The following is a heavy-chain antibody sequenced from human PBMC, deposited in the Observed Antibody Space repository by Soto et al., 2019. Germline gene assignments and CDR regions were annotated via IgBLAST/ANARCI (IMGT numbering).Heavy chain of an antibody. CDR1: GFTFSGSA. D-gene: IGHD2-15*01. Sequence: EVQLVESGGGLVQPGGSLKLSCAASGFTFSGSAMHWVRQASGKGLEWVGRFRSKANSYATAYAASVKGRFTISREDSKNTAYLQMNSLKTEDTAVYYCTRLRDCSGGSCYFRFDYWGQGTLVTVSS. J-gene: IGHJ4*02. CDR3: TRLRDCSGGSCYFRFDY. CDR2: FRSKANSYAT. V-gene: IGHV3-73*02.